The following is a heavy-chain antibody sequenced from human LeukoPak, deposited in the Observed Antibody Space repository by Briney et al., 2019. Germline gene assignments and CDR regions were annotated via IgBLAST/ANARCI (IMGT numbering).Heavy chain of an antibody. V-gene: IGHV3-7*01. CDR2: IKQDGSEK. J-gene: IGHJ5*02. CDR3: ASAIYCSSTSCHHWFHP. Sequence: SGGSLRLSCAASGFTFSSYWMSWVRQAPGKGLEWVANIKQDGSEKYYVDSVKGRFTISRDNAKNSLYLQMNSLRAEDTAVYYCASAIYCSSTSCHHWFHPWGQGTLVSVSS. CDR1: GFTFSSYW. D-gene: IGHD2-2*01.